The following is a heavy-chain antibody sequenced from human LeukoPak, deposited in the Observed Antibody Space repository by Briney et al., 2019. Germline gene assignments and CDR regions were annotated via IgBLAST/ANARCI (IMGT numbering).Heavy chain of an antibody. D-gene: IGHD2-21*01. Sequence: SVKVSCKTSGVTFSNNSITWVRQAPGQGLEWLGGIIPILRSASYAQKFRGRLRMTSDGSTTTAYMELSSLSSDDTAMYFCARARTSIRFTDSFDIWSQGTLVTVSS. CDR2: IIPILRSA. CDR3: ARARTSIRFTDSFDI. V-gene: IGHV1-69*13. J-gene: IGHJ3*02. CDR1: GVTFSNNS.